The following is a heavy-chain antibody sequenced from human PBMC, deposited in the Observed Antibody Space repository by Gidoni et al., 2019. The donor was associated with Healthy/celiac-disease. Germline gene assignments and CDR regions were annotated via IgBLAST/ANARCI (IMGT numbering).Heavy chain of an antibody. CDR3: ARHGKKQWLVGY. J-gene: IGHJ4*02. CDR1: GGSISSSSYY. Sequence: QLQLQESGPGLVKPSETLSLTCTVSGGSISSSSYYWGWIRQPPGKGLEWIGSIYYSGSTYYNPSLKSRVTISVDTSKNQFSLKLSSVTAADTAVYYCARHGKKQWLVGYWGQGTLVTVSS. V-gene: IGHV4-39*01. D-gene: IGHD6-19*01. CDR2: IYYSGST.